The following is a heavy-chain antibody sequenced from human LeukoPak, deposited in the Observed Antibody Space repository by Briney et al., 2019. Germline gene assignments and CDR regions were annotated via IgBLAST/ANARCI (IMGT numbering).Heavy chain of an antibody. Sequence: QAGGSLRLSCVPSGFTFSNYAMSWVRQAPGKGLEWVSAISGSGDRTQYADSVKGRFTISRDNSKNTLYLQLHSLRAEDTAIYYCAKDRQKWQWLVMYYFDSWGQGTLVTVSS. V-gene: IGHV3-23*01. D-gene: IGHD6-19*01. CDR3: AKDRQKWQWLVMYYFDS. CDR1: GFTFSNYA. CDR2: ISGSGDRT. J-gene: IGHJ4*02.